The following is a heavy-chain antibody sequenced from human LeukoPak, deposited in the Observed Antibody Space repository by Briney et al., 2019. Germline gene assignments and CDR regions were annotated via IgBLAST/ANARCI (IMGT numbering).Heavy chain of an antibody. D-gene: IGHD3-16*01. V-gene: IGHV4-39*02. CDR2: IYYSGST. CDR3: AREGDSYDYVWGSFDY. Sequence: SETLSLTCTVSGGSISSSSYYWGWIRQPPGKGLEWIGSIYYSGSTYYNPSLKSRVTISVDTSKNQFSLKLSSVTAADTAVYYCAREGDSYDYVWGSFDYWGQGTLVTVSS. CDR1: GGSISSSSYY. J-gene: IGHJ4*02.